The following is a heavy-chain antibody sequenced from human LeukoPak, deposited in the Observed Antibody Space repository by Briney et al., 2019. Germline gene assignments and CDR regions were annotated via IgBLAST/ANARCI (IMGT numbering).Heavy chain of an antibody. Sequence: PGGSLRLSCAASGFTFSSYAMSWVRQAPGKGLEWVSAIGASGGSTYYTDSVKGRFTISRDNSKNTLYLHMNSLRAEDTAVYYCAKKDGSGRYWLNLRIDYWAQGLLVTVSS. V-gene: IGHV3-23*01. J-gene: IGHJ4*02. CDR1: GFTFSSYA. CDR2: IGASGGST. D-gene: IGHD3-10*01. CDR3: AKKDGSGRYWLNLRIDY.